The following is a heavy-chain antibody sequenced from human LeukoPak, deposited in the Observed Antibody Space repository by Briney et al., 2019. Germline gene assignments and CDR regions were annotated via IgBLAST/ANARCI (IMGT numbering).Heavy chain of an antibody. CDR1: GFTFSSYA. V-gene: IGHV3-23*01. D-gene: IGHD3-22*01. J-gene: IGHJ3*02. CDR2: ISGSGGST. CDR3: AKCSYDSSGYYWGFDDAFDI. Sequence: GGSLRLSCAASGFTFSSYAMSWVRQAPGKGLEWVSAISGSGGSTYYADSVKGRFTISRDNSKNTLYLQMNSLRAEDTAVYYCAKCSYDSSGYYWGFDDAFDIWGQGTMVTVSS.